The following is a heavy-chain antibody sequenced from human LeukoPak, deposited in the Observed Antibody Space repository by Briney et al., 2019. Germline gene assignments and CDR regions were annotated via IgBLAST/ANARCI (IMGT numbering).Heavy chain of an antibody. V-gene: IGHV3-53*01. CDR1: GFTVSSNY. D-gene: IGHD6-13*01. CDR3: ARDLGATGTTY. J-gene: IGHJ4*02. CDR2: IYSGGNR. Sequence: GGSLRLSCAASGFTVSSNYMSWVRQAPGKGLEWVSVIYSGGNRHYADSVKGRFTISRDNSKNTVYLQMNGLRAEDTALYYCARDLGATGTTYWGQGTLVTVSS.